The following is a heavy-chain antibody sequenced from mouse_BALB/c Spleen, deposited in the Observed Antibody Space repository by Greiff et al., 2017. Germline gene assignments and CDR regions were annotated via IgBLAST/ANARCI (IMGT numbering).Heavy chain of an antibody. Sequence: EVQLVESGGGLVKPGGSLKLSCAASGFTFSSYAMSWVRQTPEKRLEWVASISSGGSTYYPDSVKGRFTISRDNARNILYLQMSSLRSEDTAMYYCALIYYGNPWFAYWGQVTLVTVSA. D-gene: IGHD2-1*01. CDR3: ALIYYGNPWFAY. J-gene: IGHJ3*01. CDR1: GFTFSSYA. CDR2: ISSGGST. V-gene: IGHV5-6-5*01.